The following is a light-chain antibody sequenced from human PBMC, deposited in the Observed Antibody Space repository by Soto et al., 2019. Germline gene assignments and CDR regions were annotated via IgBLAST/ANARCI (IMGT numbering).Light chain of an antibody. J-gene: IGLJ1*01. CDR3: QSSASTLSARYV. Sequence: QSVLTQPPSVSGAPGQRVTISCTGSSSNIGANYDVHWYQHRPGTAPKLLIFGNTNRPSGVPDRFSGSKSGTSASLAITGLQAEDEGDYYCQSSASTLSARYVFGTGTKVTVL. V-gene: IGLV1-40*01. CDR1: SSNIGANYD. CDR2: GNT.